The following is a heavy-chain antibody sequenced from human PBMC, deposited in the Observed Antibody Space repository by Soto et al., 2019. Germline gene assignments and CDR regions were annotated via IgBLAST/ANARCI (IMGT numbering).Heavy chain of an antibody. CDR3: ARDLGLSFYYSAVGTLTPFDL. J-gene: IGHJ3*01. V-gene: IGHV1-69*01. CDR2: IIPVFQTP. D-gene: IGHD3-10*01. Sequence: QERLVQSGAEAKRPGSSVKVSCKASGYTFRDYSINWVRQAPGQAPEWMGGIIPVFQTPNYAQNFQGRLTIAADESTATAYMELSSLREDDTAVYYCARDLGLSFYYSAVGTLTPFDLWCPGKMVTVSS. CDR1: GYTFRDYS.